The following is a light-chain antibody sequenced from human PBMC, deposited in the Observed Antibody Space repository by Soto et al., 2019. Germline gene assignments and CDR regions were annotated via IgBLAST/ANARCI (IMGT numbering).Light chain of an antibody. Sequence: QSALPQPASVSGSPGQSITISCTGSSSDVGSHNLVSWYQQHPGKAPKLMIHEGTKRPSGVSNRFSGSKSGDTASLTISGLQAEDEADYYCCSYAGSSTFVVFGGGTKLTVL. V-gene: IGLV2-23*01. J-gene: IGLJ2*01. CDR1: SSDVGSHNL. CDR2: EGT. CDR3: CSYAGSSTFVV.